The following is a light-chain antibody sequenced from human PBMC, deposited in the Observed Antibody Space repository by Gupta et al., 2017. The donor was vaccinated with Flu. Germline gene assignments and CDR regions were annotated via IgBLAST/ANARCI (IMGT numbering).Light chain of an antibody. V-gene: IGKV1-6*01. CDR3: RQDKHWLCT. CDR2: EAS. Sequence: RSAAVRYRGTIHCRASKDGSNYLGWYQQKPGQAPKRLIYEASSLDSGVPYRFSGSGSGTDFTLNISSVEAEDVAVYYCRQDKHWLCTFGQGTKVEIK. J-gene: IGKJ2*02. CDR1: KDGSNY.